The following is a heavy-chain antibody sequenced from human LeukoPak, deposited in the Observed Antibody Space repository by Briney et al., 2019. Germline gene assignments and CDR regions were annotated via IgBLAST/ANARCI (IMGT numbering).Heavy chain of an antibody. CDR1: GFTFSSYY. CDR3: ARGSGDY. Sequence: GGSLRLSCAASGFTFSSYYMAWVRQAPGKGLQWVANIKQDGSEKYYGDSVKGRFTISRDNAKNSLYLQMTSLRAEDTAVYYCARGSGDYSGQGTLVTVSS. V-gene: IGHV3-7*04. CDR2: IKQDGSEK. J-gene: IGHJ4*02.